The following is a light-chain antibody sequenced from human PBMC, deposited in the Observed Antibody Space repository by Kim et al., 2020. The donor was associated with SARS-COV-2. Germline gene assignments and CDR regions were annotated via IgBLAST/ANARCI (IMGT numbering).Light chain of an antibody. J-gene: IGLJ2*01. Sequence: SYELTQPPSVSVSPGQTASITCSGDKLGDEYVSWYQQRPGQSPVLVIYQDTKRPSGIPERFSGSYSGNIATLTISGTQAMDEADYYCQAWDSSTAVFGGGTQLTVL. CDR2: QDT. CDR1: KLGDEY. V-gene: IGLV3-1*01. CDR3: QAWDSSTAV.